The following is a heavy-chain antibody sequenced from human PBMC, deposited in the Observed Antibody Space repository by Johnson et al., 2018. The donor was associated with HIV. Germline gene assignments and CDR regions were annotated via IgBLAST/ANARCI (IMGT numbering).Heavy chain of an antibody. V-gene: IGHV3-33*06. CDR1: GFTFSSYA. D-gene: IGHD3-22*01. J-gene: IGHJ3*02. Sequence: QMQLVESGGGVVQPGRSLRLSCAASGFTFSSYAMHWVRQAPGKGLEWVAVIRYDGSNTHYADSVKGRFTISRDNSKNTLYLQMNSLRAEDTAVYYCAKDVGNYWPDSFDIWGQGTRVTVSS. CDR2: IRYDGSNT. CDR3: AKDVGNYWPDSFDI.